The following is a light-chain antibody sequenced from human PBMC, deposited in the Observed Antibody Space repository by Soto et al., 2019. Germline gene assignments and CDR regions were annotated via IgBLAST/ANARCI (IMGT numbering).Light chain of an antibody. CDR3: QQYNTWPYT. CDR2: GTS. J-gene: IGKJ2*01. V-gene: IGKV3-15*01. CDR1: QSVGRN. Sequence: EIVMTQSPVALSVSPGESAALSCRASQSVGRNFAWYQQRPGQAPRVLIYGTSTRATGVPARFSGSGSGTDCTLTISSLQAEDFAVYYCQQYNTWPYTFGQGTRLEIK.